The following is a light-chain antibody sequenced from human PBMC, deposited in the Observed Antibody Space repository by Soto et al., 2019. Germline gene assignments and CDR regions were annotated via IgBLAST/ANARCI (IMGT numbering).Light chain of an antibody. J-gene: IGKJ4*01. V-gene: IGKV1-9*01. CDR2: AAS. CDR1: QGISSS. CDR3: QQLKRFPLS. Sequence: IQLTQSPSSLSASVGDRVTITCRASQGISSSLAWYQQQPGKAPKLLIYAASTLQSGVPSRFSGSGSGTDFTLTISSLQPEDFATYYCQQLKRFPLSFGGGTTVEIK.